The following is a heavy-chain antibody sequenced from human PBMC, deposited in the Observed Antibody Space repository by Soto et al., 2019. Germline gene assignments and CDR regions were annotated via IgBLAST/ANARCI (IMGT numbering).Heavy chain of an antibody. V-gene: IGHV4-59*11. D-gene: IGHD1-1*01. CDR1: CDFISDLD. Sequence: SETLSLTWTVACDFISDLDWSWLRQTPGKGLEWIGCIHHSGTSYYNPSLNSRVTMSVDTSKKQFSLKLTSVTTADAAVYYCAKERRDTYNRVDSWGQGTLVTVSS. CDR3: AKERRDTYNRVDS. CDR2: IHHSGTS. J-gene: IGHJ4*02.